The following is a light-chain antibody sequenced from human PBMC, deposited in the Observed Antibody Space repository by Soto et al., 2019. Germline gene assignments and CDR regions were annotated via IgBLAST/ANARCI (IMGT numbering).Light chain of an antibody. Sequence: DVQMTQSPSTLSASVGDRVTITCRASQSINKWLAWYQQKPGRAPKLLISDATSLESGGPSRFRGGGSGTEFTLSISGLQRYHFATYHRHQYEGYSPPWTFGQGT. V-gene: IGKV1-5*01. CDR1: QSINKW. J-gene: IGKJ1*01. CDR2: DAT. CDR3: HQYEGYSPPWT.